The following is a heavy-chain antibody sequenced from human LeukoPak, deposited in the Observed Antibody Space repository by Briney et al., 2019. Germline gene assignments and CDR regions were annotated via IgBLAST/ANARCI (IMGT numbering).Heavy chain of an antibody. J-gene: IGHJ4*02. CDR2: VPRSGRNR. V-gene: IGHV3-21*01. CDR1: GFTFSSHS. D-gene: IGHD5-24*01. Sequence: GWSLRLSCAASGFTFSSHSMNWVRQAPGKGLAWVSSVPRSGRNRFYADSVRGRFTISRDNAKNSLYLQMNSLRGDDTAVYYCAREMSTIQDLDYWGLGTLVTVSS. CDR3: AREMSTIQDLDY.